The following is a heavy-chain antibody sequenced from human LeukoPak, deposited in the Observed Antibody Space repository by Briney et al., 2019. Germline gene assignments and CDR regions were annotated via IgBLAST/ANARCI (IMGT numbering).Heavy chain of an antibody. V-gene: IGHV4-39*07. D-gene: IGHD2-21*01. Sequence: PSETLSLTCTVSGGSISSSSYYWGWIRQPPGKGLEWIGSIYYSGSTYYNPSLKSRVTISVDTSKNQFSLKLSSVTAADTVVYYCARVGLWWIDAFDIWGQGTMVTVSS. CDR1: GGSISSSSYY. J-gene: IGHJ3*02. CDR3: ARVGLWWIDAFDI. CDR2: IYYSGST.